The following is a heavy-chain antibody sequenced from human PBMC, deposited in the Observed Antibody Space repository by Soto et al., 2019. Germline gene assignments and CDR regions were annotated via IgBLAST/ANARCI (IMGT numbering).Heavy chain of an antibody. V-gene: IGHV4-34*01. CDR1: GGSFSGYY. Sequence: SETMSLTCAVYGGSFSGYYWSWIRQPPGKGLEWIGEINHSGSTNYNPSLKSRVTISVDTSKNQFSLKLSSVTAADTAVYYCARLKLELPRGMDVWGQGTTVTVSS. J-gene: IGHJ6*02. D-gene: IGHD1-7*01. CDR2: INHSGST. CDR3: ARLKLELPRGMDV.